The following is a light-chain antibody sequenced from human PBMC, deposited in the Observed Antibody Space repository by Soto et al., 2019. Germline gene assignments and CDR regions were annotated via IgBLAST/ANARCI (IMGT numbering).Light chain of an antibody. V-gene: IGKV3-15*01. CDR3: QQYNNRPPWT. CDR1: QSVGSN. CDR2: GAS. Sequence: EIVMTQSAATLSVSPGERATLSCRASQSVGSNLAWYQQKPGQAPRLLMYGASTRATGIPARFSGSGSGAEFTLTISSLQSEVFAVYYCQQYNNRPPWTFGQGTKVEIK. J-gene: IGKJ1*01.